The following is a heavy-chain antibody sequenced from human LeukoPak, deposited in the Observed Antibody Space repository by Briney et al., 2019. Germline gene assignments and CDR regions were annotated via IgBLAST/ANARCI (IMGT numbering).Heavy chain of an antibody. CDR2: ISAYNGNT. Sequence: ASVKVSCKASGYTFTRYGISWVRQAPGQGLEWMGWISAYNGNTNYAQKLQGRVTMTTDTSTSTAYMEPRSLRSDDTAVYYCARDSYYYGSGSYYKKDYWGQGTLVTVSS. D-gene: IGHD3-10*01. J-gene: IGHJ4*02. CDR3: ARDSYYYGSGSYYKKDY. CDR1: GYTFTRYG. V-gene: IGHV1-18*01.